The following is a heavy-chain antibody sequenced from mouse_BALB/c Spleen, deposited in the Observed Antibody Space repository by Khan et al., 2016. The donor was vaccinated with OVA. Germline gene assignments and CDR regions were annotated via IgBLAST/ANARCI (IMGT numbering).Heavy chain of an antibody. Sequence: EVELVESGGGLVKPGGSLKLSCAASGFTFSDYYMYWVRQTPEKRLEWLATISDGGSYTYYPDSVKGRFTISRADVKNNLYLQMNSLKSEDTAMYYCARGYYGDPFAYWGQGTLVTISA. CDR1: GFTFSDYY. D-gene: IGHD2-13*01. V-gene: IGHV5-4*02. CDR3: ARGYYGDPFAY. J-gene: IGHJ3*01. CDR2: ISDGGSYT.